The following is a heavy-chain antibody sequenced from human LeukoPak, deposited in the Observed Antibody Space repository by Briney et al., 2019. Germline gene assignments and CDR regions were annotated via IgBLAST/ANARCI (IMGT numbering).Heavy chain of an antibody. V-gene: IGHV3-48*02. Sequence: PGGSLRLSCAASGFTFSSYSMNWVRQAPGKGLEWVSYISSSSTTIYYADSVKGRFTTSRDNANNSLYLQVNSLRDEDTAVYYCAREGRPAAGTDGFDPWGQGTLVTVSS. D-gene: IGHD6-13*01. J-gene: IGHJ5*02. CDR1: GFTFSSYS. CDR3: AREGRPAAGTDGFDP. CDR2: ISSSSTTI.